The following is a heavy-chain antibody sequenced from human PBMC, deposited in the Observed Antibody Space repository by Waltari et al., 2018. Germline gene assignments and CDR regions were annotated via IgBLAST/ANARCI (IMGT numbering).Heavy chain of an antibody. D-gene: IGHD3-10*01. CDR2: IYTSGST. CDR3: ARDGEVTMVRGVPYYYYYGMDV. CDR1: GGSISSYY. Sequence: QVQLQESGPGLVKPSETLSLTCTVSGGSISSYYWSWIRPPAGKGLGWIGRIYTSGSTNYNPSLKSRVTMSVDTSKNQFSLKLSSVTAADTAVYYCARDGEVTMVRGVPYYYYYGMDVWGQGTTVTVSS. V-gene: IGHV4-4*07. J-gene: IGHJ6*02.